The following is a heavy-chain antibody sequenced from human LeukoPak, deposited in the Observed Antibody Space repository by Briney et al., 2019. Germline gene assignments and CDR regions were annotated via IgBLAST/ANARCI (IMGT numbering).Heavy chain of an antibody. D-gene: IGHD5-24*01. Sequence: SETLSLTCTVSGGSMSSYRWSWIRQPPGKGLEWIAYIYYSGTTNYNPSLKSRVPTSVDTSKNQFSLKLSSVTAADTAVYYCARVNLEMAAVDYWGQGTLVTVSS. CDR3: ARVNLEMAAVDY. CDR1: GGSMSSYR. V-gene: IGHV4-59*01. CDR2: IYYSGTT. J-gene: IGHJ4*02.